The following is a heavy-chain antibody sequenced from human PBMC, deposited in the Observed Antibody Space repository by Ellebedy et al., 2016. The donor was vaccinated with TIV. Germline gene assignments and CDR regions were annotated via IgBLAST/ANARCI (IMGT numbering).Heavy chain of an antibody. D-gene: IGHD3-10*01. CDR1: GDSVSSNSAA. V-gene: IGHV6-1*01. CDR3: ARGGITSNWFDP. CDR2: TYYRSKWYN. J-gene: IGHJ5*02. Sequence: SQTLSLTXXISGDSVSSNSAAWNWIRQSPSRGLEWLGRTYYRSKWYNDYAVSVKSRITINPDTSKNQFSLQLNSVTPEDTAVYYCARGGITSNWFDPWGQGTLVTVSS.